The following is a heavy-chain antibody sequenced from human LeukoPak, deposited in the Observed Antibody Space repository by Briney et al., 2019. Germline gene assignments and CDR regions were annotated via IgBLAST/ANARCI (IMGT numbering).Heavy chain of an antibody. J-gene: IGHJ4*02. V-gene: IGHV3-15*01. Sequence: KPGGSLRLSCAGSGFSFSNAWMSWVRQAPGKGLEWVGRIRSKTDGGTTDYAAPVKGGLTISRDDSKNTLYLQMNSLKTEDTAVYYCSTAVAGPYYFDSWGQGTLVTVSS. CDR1: GFSFSNAW. CDR3: STAVAGPYYFDS. CDR2: IRSKTDGGTT. D-gene: IGHD6-19*01.